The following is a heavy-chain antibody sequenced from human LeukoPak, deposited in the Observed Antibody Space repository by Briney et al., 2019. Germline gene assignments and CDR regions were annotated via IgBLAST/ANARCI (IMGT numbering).Heavy chain of an antibody. J-gene: IGHJ6*02. CDR1: GGSIRSSSYF. Sequence: SETLSLTCTVSGGSIRSSSYFWGWIRQPPGKGLEWIGSIYNSGSTNYNPSLKSRVTISVDTSKNQFSLKLSSVTAADTAVYYCAVGYCSGGSCPSYYYYYGMDVWGQGTTVTVSS. CDR2: IYNSGST. D-gene: IGHD2-15*01. CDR3: AVGYCSGGSCPSYYYYYGMDV. V-gene: IGHV4-39*07.